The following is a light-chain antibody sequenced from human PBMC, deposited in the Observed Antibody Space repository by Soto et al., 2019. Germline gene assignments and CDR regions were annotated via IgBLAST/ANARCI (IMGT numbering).Light chain of an antibody. CDR3: SSYTSTNPVL. CDR2: EVS. CDR1: SSDIGDYGY. Sequence: QSALTQPASVSGSPGQSITISCTGSSSDIGDYGYVSWYQQHPGKAPKLMIYEVSNRPSGVSNRFSGSKSGNTASLTISGLQAEDEADYYCSSYTSTNPVLFGGGPNVTVL. J-gene: IGLJ3*02. V-gene: IGLV2-14*01.